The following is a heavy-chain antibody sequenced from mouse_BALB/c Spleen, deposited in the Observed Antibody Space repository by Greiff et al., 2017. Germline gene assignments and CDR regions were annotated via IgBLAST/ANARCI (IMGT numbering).Heavy chain of an antibody. Sequence: EVQVVESGGGLVKPGGSLKLSCAASGFTFSDYYMYWVRQTPEKRLEWVATISDGGSYTYYPDSVKGRFTISRDNAKNNLYLQMSSLKSEDTAMYYCARGEGLCDYGGQGTTLTVSS. J-gene: IGHJ2*01. CDR3: ARGEGLCDY. CDR2: ISDGGSYT. CDR1: GFTFSDYY. V-gene: IGHV5-4*02.